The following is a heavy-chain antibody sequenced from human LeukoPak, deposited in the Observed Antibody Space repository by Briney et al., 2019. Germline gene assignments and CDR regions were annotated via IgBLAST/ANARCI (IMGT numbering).Heavy chain of an antibody. D-gene: IGHD6-13*01. CDR2: IYPGDSDT. CDR1: GSSFTSYW. Sequence: GESLKISCKGSGSSFTSYWIGWVRQMPGKGLEWMGIIYPGDSDTRYSPSFQGQVTISADKSISTAYLQWSSLKASDTAMYYCARTARPGIAAALISSLYYFDYWGQGTLVTVSS. J-gene: IGHJ4*02. V-gene: IGHV5-51*01. CDR3: ARTARPGIAAALISSLYYFDY.